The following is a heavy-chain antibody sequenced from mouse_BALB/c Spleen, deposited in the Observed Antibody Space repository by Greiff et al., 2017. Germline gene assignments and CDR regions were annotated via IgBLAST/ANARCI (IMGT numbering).Heavy chain of an antibody. CDR1: GFTFSSYT. J-gene: IGHJ4*01. V-gene: IGHV5-6-5*01. CDR2: ISSGGST. CDR3: ARESLLRLSYAMDY. D-gene: IGHD1-2*01. Sequence: EVQLQESGGGLVKPGGSLKLSCAASGFTFSSYTMSWVRQTPEKRLEWVASISSGGSTYYPDSVKGRFTISRDNARNILYLQMSSLRSEDTAMYYCARESLLRLSYAMDYWGQGTSVTVSS.